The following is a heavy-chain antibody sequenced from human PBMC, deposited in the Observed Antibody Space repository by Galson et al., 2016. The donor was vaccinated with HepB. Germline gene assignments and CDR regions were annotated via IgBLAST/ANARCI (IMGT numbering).Heavy chain of an antibody. CDR1: GFTFSNYG. Sequence: SLRLSCAASGFTFSNYGMHWVRQAPGKGLEWVAADSMDGRRKFYADSVKGRFTISRANSNSMLFLQMSSLRADDTAVYYCARRHEYCPPVGCSVDYWGQGTLVSVSS. CDR3: ARRHEYCPPVGCSVDY. D-gene: IGHD2/OR15-2a*01. V-gene: IGHV3-30*03. CDR2: DSMDGRRK. J-gene: IGHJ4*02.